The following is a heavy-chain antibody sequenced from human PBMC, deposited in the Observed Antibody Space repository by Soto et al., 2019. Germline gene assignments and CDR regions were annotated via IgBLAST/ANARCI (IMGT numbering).Heavy chain of an antibody. D-gene: IGHD3-3*01. J-gene: IGHJ3*02. CDR1: GFTFSSYA. CDR3: AKATTNYDFWSGYLDAFDI. Sequence: GGSLRLSCAASGFTFSSYAMSWVRQAPGKGLEWVSAISGSGGSTYYADSVKGRFTISRDNSKNTLYLQMNSLRAEDTAVYYCAKATTNYDFWSGYLDAFDIWGQGTMVTVSS. CDR2: ISGSGGST. V-gene: IGHV3-23*01.